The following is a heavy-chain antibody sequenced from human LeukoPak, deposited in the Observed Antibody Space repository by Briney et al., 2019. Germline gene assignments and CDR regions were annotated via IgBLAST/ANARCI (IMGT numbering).Heavy chain of an antibody. V-gene: IGHV3-23*01. D-gene: IGHD1-26*01. Sequence: PGGSLRVSCAASGFTFSSYAMSWVRQAPGKGLEWVSAISGSGGSTYYADSVKGRFTISRDNSKNTLYLQMNSLRAEDTAVYYCAKDPVGATPEYYFDYWGQGTLVTVSS. J-gene: IGHJ4*02. CDR3: AKDPVGATPEYYFDY. CDR2: ISGSGGST. CDR1: GFTFSSYA.